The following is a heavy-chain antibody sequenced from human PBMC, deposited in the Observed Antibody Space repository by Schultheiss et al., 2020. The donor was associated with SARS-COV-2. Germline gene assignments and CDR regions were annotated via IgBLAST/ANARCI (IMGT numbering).Heavy chain of an antibody. CDR3: ARGSSGRDWFDP. Sequence: ASVKVSCKASGYTFTGYYMHWVRQAPGQGLEWMGWINPNSGGTNYAQKFQGRVTITRDTSASTAYMKLRSLRSDDTAVYYCARGSSGRDWFDPWGQGTLVTVSS. CDR2: INPNSGGT. V-gene: IGHV1-2*02. J-gene: IGHJ5*02. D-gene: IGHD6-19*01. CDR1: GYTFTGYY.